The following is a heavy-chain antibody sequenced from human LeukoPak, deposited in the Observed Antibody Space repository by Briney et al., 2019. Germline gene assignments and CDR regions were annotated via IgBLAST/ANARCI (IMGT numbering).Heavy chain of an antibody. D-gene: IGHD1-26*01. CDR3: ARVFARSGEVSGSYYYY. J-gene: IGHJ4*02. V-gene: IGHV1-69*05. CDR2: IIPIFGTA. Sequence: VASVKVSCKASGGTFSSYAINWVRQAPGQGLEWMGGIIPIFGTANYAQKFQGRVTIRTDESTSTAYMELSSLRSEDTAVYYCARVFARSGEVSGSYYYYWGQGTLVTVSS. CDR1: GGTFSSYA.